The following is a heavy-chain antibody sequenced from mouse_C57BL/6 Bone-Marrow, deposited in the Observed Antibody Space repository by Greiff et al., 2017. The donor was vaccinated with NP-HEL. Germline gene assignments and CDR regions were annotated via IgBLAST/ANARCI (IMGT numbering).Heavy chain of an antibody. D-gene: IGHD2-4*01. Sequence: EVQLQQSGPVLVKPGASVKISCKASGYTFTDYYMNWVKQSHGKSLEWIGVINPYNGGTSYNQKFKGKATLTVDKSSSTAYMELNSLTSEDSAVYYCARSDGYDYDGFAYWGQGTLVTVSA. CDR1: GYTFTDYY. V-gene: IGHV1-19*01. J-gene: IGHJ3*01. CDR3: ARSDGYDYDGFAY. CDR2: INPYNGGT.